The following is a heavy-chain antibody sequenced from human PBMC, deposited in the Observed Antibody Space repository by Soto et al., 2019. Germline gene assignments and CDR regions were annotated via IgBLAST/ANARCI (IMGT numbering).Heavy chain of an antibody. CDR1: GYPFTSFG. J-gene: IGHJ6*02. V-gene: IGHV1-46*01. CDR3: ARDRVPVTTVTTRYYYGMDV. Sequence: QVQLVQSGAEVKKPGASVKVSCTASGYPFTSFGISWVRQAPGQGVEWMGIINPSGGSTSYAQKFQGRVTMTRDTSTSTVYMELSSLRSEDTAVYYCARDRVPVTTVTTRYYYGMDVWGQGTTVTVSS. CDR2: INPSGGST. D-gene: IGHD4-17*01.